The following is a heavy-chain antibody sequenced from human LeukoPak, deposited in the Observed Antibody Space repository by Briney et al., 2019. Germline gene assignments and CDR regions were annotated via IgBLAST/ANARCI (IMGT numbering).Heavy chain of an antibody. V-gene: IGHV3-23*01. CDR3: AKGRDGYNPFDY. J-gene: IGHJ4*02. CDR1: GFTFSSYT. CDR2: INSDGDST. Sequence: QPGGSLRLSCAASGFTFSSYTMTWVRQAPGKGLDWVASINSDGDSTYFAHSVKGRFTISRDNSKNTVHLQLNRLRVEDTAVYYCAKGRDGYNPFDYWGQGTLVTVSS. D-gene: IGHD5-24*01.